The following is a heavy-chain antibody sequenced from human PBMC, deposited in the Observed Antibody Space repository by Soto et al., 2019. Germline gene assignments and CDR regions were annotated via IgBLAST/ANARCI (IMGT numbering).Heavy chain of an antibody. CDR1: GGTFDNFI. CDR2: IVPMLGTP. V-gene: IGHV1-69*01. J-gene: IGHJ6*02. CDR3: ARNGTYSSSLSQYAGMDV. D-gene: IGHD1-26*01. Sequence: QVQLVQSGAEVKEPGSSVRVSCKASGGTFDNFIMNWVRQTPGQGLEWMGGIVPMLGTPTYAEKFKGRVTISATGSTSTKYMEVTSLRSEDTAIYYCARNGTYSSSLSQYAGMDVWGQGTMVTVSS.